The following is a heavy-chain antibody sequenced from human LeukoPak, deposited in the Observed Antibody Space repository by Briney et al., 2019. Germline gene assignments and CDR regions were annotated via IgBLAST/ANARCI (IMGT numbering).Heavy chain of an antibody. CDR3: AKDHSYGSGADY. CDR1: GFTVSSNY. V-gene: IGHV3-66*01. J-gene: IGHJ4*02. CDR2: IYSGGST. Sequence: GGSLRLSYAASGFTVSSNYVSWVRQAPGKGLEWVSVIYSGGSTYYADSVKGRFTISRDNSKNTLYLQMNSLRAEDTAVYYCAKDHSYGSGADYWGQGTLVTVSS. D-gene: IGHD3-10*01.